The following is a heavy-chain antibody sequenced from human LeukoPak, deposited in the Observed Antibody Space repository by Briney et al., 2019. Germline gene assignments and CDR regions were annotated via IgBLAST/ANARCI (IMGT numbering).Heavy chain of an antibody. CDR2: ISWNSGNK. Sequence: QTGGSLRLSCAASGFIFNDYAMHWVRQPPGKGLEWVSTISWNSGNKLYTDSVKGRFTISRDNAENSLYLQMNSLRPEDTALYYCAKDMDFWSGSDYWGQGTLVTVSS. D-gene: IGHD3-3*01. CDR3: AKDMDFWSGSDY. CDR1: GFIFNDYA. V-gene: IGHV3-9*01. J-gene: IGHJ4*02.